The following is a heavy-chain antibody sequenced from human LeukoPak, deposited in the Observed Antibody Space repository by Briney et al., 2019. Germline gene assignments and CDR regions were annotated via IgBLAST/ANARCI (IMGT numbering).Heavy chain of an antibody. CDR1: GYTFTSYA. V-gene: IGHV7-4-1*02. CDR3: ARDPYGFGELLYGDFDY. Sequence: ASVKVSRKASGYTFTSYAMNWVRQAPGQGLEWMGWINTNTGNPTYAQGFTGRFVFSLDTSVSTAYLQISSLKAEDTAVYYCARDPYGFGELLYGDFDYWGQGTLVTVSS. J-gene: IGHJ4*02. CDR2: INTNTGNP. D-gene: IGHD3-10*01.